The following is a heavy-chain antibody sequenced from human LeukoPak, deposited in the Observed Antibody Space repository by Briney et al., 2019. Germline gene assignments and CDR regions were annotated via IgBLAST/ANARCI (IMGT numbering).Heavy chain of an antibody. Sequence: GASVKVSCKASGYTFTGYYMHWVRQAPGQGLEWMGWINPNSGDTKYAQKFQGRVTMTRDTSISIAYMELSRLTSGDTAVYYCARDVWIGDGGVFYYYMDVWGKGTTVTVSS. CDR2: INPNSGDT. CDR3: ARDVWIGDGGVFYYYMDV. V-gene: IGHV1-2*02. D-gene: IGHD3-10*01. J-gene: IGHJ6*03. CDR1: GYTFTGYY.